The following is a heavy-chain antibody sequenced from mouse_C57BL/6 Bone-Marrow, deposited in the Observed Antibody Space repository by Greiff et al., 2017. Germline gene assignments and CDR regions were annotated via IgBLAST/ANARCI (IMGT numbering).Heavy chain of an antibody. CDR2: INYDGSST. CDR3: AMDDGTYVFAY. D-gene: IGHD1-1*02. V-gene: IGHV5-16*01. J-gene: IGHJ3*01. Sequence: DVKLVESEGGLVQPGSSMKLSCTASGFTFSDYYMAWVRQVPEKGLEWVANINYDGSSTYYLDSLKSRFIISRDNAKNILYLQMSSLKSEDTATYYCAMDDGTYVFAYWGQGTLVTVSA. CDR1: GFTFSDYY.